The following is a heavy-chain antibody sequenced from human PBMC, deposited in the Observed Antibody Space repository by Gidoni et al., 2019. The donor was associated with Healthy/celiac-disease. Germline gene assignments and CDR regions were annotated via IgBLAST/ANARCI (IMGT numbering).Heavy chain of an antibody. V-gene: IGHV3-30-3*01. CDR3: AGDIVVVVAAEYYYYGMDV. Sequence: QVQLVESGGGVVQPGRSLRLSCAASGFPFSIYAMHWVRQAPGKGLEWVAVISYDGSNKYYADSVKGRFTISRDNSKNTLYLQMNSLRAEDTAVYYCAGDIVVVVAAEYYYYGMDVWGQGTTVTVSS. CDR2: ISYDGSNK. D-gene: IGHD2-15*01. CDR1: GFPFSIYA. J-gene: IGHJ6*02.